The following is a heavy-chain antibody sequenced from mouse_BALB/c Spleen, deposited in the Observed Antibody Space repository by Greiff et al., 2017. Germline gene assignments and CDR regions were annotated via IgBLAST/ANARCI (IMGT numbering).Heavy chain of an antibody. J-gene: IGHJ2*01. CDR1: GYTFTSYW. V-gene: IGHV1S127*01. D-gene: IGHD2-3*01. Sequence: VKLVESGPELVRPGASVKMSCKASGYTFTSYWMHWVKQRPGQGLEWIGMIDPSNSETRLNQKFKDKATLNVDKSSNTAYMQLSSLTSEDSAVYYCARGGYDGYYPYYFDYWGQGTTLTVSS. CDR2: IDPSNSET. CDR3: ARGGYDGYYPYYFDY.